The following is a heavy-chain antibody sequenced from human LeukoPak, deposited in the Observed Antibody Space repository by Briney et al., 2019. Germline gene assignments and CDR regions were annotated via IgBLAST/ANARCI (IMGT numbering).Heavy chain of an antibody. CDR2: ITTSGST. D-gene: IGHD3-22*01. V-gene: IGHV4-34*01. CDR3: ARGQNYYVSRGNNY. J-gene: IGHJ4*02. CDR1: GGSITGYY. Sequence: SETLSLTCAVSGGSITGYYWSWIRQPPGKGLEWIGQITTSGSTNYNPSLKSRVTISLDTSKNQFSLNLSSVTAAHTAGYYFARGQNYYVSRGNNYWGQGTLVTVSS.